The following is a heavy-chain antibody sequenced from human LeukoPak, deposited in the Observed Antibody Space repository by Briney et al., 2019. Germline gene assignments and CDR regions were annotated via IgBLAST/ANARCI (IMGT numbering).Heavy chain of an antibody. CDR2: IIPILGTA. Sequence: SVKVSCKASGGTFSSYAISWVRQAPGQGLEWMGGIIPILGTANYAQKFQGRVTITADESTSTAYMELSSLRSEDTAVYYCAREDCSGGSCESRYYGMDVWGQGTTVTVSS. J-gene: IGHJ6*02. D-gene: IGHD2-15*01. CDR3: AREDCSGGSCESRYYGMDV. V-gene: IGHV1-69*13. CDR1: GGTFSSYA.